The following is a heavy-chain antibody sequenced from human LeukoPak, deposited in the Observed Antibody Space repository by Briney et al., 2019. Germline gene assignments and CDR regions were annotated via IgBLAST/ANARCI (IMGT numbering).Heavy chain of an antibody. J-gene: IGHJ6*03. CDR1: GYTFTTYG. Sequence: ASVKVSCKASGYTFTTYGITWVRQAPGQGLEWMGWITPNNGNTNYAQKFQGRFTMTTDTSTTTAYMELRSLRSDDTAVYYCARGGKYYYDSSGSFYYYYMDVWGKGTTVTISS. V-gene: IGHV1-18*01. D-gene: IGHD3-22*01. CDR3: ARGGKYYYDSSGSFYYYYMDV. CDR2: ITPNNGNT.